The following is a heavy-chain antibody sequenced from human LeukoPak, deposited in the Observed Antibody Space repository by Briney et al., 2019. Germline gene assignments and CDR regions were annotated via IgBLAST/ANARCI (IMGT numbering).Heavy chain of an antibody. CDR1: GYTFTGYY. CDR2: INPNSGGT. CDR3: ARGVVACPN. Sequence: GASVKVSCKASGYTFTGYYMHWVRQAPGQGLEWMGWINPNSGGTNYAQKFQGRVTMTRDTSLNTAYIEVTRLTPDDTAVYFCARGVVACPNWGQGTLVTVSS. V-gene: IGHV1-2*02. D-gene: IGHD2-15*01. J-gene: IGHJ1*01.